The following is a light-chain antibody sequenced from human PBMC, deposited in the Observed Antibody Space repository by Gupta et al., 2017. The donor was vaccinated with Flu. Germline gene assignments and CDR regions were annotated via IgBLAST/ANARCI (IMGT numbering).Light chain of an antibody. CDR2: DAS. J-gene: IGKJ4*01. V-gene: IGKV3-11*01. Sequence: PTLSLSPGERATLSCRASQSVSSYLAWYQQKPGQAPRLLIYDASNRATGIPARFSGSGSGTDFTLTISSLEPEDFAVYYCQQRSNWPPLTFGGGTKVEIK. CDR1: QSVSSY. CDR3: QQRSNWPPLT.